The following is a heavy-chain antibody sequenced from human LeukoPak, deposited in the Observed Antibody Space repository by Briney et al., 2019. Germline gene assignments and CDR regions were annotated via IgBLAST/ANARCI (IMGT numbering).Heavy chain of an antibody. Sequence: GSLRLSLAASGFTFSSYAMSWVRPAPGKGLAWVSAISGSGGSTYYADSVKGRFTISRDNSKNTLYLQMNSLRAEDTAVYYCAKDPYYGSGSYLFDYWGQGTLVTVSS. CDR2: ISGSGGST. CDR1: GFTFSSYA. V-gene: IGHV3-23*01. D-gene: IGHD3-10*01. CDR3: AKDPYYGSGSYLFDY. J-gene: IGHJ4*02.